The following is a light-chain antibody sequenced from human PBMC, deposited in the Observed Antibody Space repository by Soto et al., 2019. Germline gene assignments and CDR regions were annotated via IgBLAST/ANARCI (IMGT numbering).Light chain of an antibody. Sequence: QSALTQPPSASGSPGQSVTISCTGTSSDVGGYNYVSWYQQHPGKAPKLMIYEVSKRPSGVPDRFSGSKSGKTASLTVSGLQAEDEADYYCSSYAGSNIVVFGGGTQLTVL. J-gene: IGLJ2*01. CDR1: SSDVGGYNY. CDR3: SSYAGSNIVV. CDR2: EVS. V-gene: IGLV2-8*01.